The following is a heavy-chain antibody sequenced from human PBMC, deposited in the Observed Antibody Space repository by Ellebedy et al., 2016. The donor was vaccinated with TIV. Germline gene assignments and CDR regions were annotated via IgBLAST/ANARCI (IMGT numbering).Heavy chain of an antibody. Sequence: AASVKVSCKASGYTFTNYGISWVRQAPGQGLEWMGWISVYNGHRDYAQKLQGRVTMTTDTSTSTAYMELRSLRSDDTAVYYCAVGGDSSGYYYGAFDIWGQGTMVTVSS. CDR3: AVGGDSSGYYYGAFDI. D-gene: IGHD3-22*01. CDR2: ISVYNGHR. J-gene: IGHJ3*02. V-gene: IGHV1-18*01. CDR1: GYTFTNYG.